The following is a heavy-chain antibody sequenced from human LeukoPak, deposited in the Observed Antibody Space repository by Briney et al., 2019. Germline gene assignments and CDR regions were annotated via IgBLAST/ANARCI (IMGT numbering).Heavy chain of an antibody. V-gene: IGHV3-15*01. J-gene: IGHJ6*02. D-gene: IGHD3-10*01. CDR2: INSKTAGGTQ. CDR1: TFTFSNAW. CDR3: TTDRVKYYYYRMDV. Sequence: GGSLTLSCAAFTFTFSNAWMGWVRQAPGKGLEWVGRINSKTAGGTQDFAAPVKGRFTISRDDSENTLYRQMNSLKTEDTAVYCCTTDRVKYYYYRMDVWGQGTTVTVSS.